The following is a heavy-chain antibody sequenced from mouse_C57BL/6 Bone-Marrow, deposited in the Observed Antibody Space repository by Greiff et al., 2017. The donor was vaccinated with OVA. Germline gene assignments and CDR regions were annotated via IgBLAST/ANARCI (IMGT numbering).Heavy chain of an antibody. J-gene: IGHJ3*01. CDR2: IWSGGST. CDR1: GFSLTSYG. D-gene: IGHD2-5*01. V-gene: IGHV2-2*01. Sequence: VQLQESGPGLVQPSQSLSITCTVSGFSLTSYGVHWVRQSPGKGLEWLGVIWSGGSTDYNAAFISRLSISKDNSKSQVFFKMNSLQADDTAIYYCATYYSNSAYWGQGTLVTVSA. CDR3: ATYYSNSAY.